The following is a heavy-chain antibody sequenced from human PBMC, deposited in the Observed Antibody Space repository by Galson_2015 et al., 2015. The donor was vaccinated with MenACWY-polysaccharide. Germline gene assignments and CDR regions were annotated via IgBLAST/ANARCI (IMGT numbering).Heavy chain of an antibody. CDR1: GFPFSSYA. V-gene: IGHV3-30*18. CDR3: AKPFYGGNSYGAFNI. CDR2: ISYDGRDK. J-gene: IGHJ3*02. D-gene: IGHD4-23*01. Sequence: SLRLSCAASGFPFSSYAIHWVRQAPGKGLEWVAVISYDGRDKCYADSVKGRFTISRDNPKNTLYLQMNSLRAEDTAVYYCAKPFYGGNSYGAFNIWGQGTMVTVSS.